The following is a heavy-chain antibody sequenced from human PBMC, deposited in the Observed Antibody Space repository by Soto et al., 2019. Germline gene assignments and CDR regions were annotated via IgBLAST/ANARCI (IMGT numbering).Heavy chain of an antibody. V-gene: IGHV1-18*04. Sequence: ASVKVSCKASGYTFTNYGISWVRQAPGQGLEWMGWISAYSGNTNCAQKLEGRVTMTTDTSTSTAYMELRSLRSDDTAVYYCARDPRTYYYDSSGSPIDYWGPGTLVTVSS. CDR3: ARDPRTYYYDSSGSPIDY. CDR2: ISAYSGNT. CDR1: GYTFTNYG. J-gene: IGHJ4*02. D-gene: IGHD3-22*01.